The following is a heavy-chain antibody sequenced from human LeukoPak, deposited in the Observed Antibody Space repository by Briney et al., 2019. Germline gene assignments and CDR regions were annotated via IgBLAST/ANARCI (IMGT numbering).Heavy chain of an antibody. CDR2: ISSSSSYI. J-gene: IGHJ3*02. Sequence: PGGSLRLSCAASGFTFRSYSMNSVRHAPGKGVGWVSSISSSSSYIYYADSVKGRFTISRDNAKNSLYLQMNSLRAEDTAVYYCASADHNYDSSGSHDAFDIWGQGTMVTVSS. CDR1: GFTFRSYS. CDR3: ASADHNYDSSGSHDAFDI. D-gene: IGHD3-22*01. V-gene: IGHV3-21*01.